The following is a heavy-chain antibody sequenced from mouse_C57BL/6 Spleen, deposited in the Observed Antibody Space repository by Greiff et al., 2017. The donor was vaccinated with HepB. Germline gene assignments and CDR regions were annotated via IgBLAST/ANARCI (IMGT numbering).Heavy chain of an antibody. CDR1: GYTFTSYG. Sequence: QVHVKQSGAELARPGASVKLSCKASGYTFTSYGISWVKQRTGQGLEWIGEIYPRSGNTYYNEKFKGKATLTADKSSSTAYMELRSLTSEDSAVYFCAGRYYYGSSYNFDYWGQGTTLTVSS. J-gene: IGHJ2*01. D-gene: IGHD1-1*01. CDR2: IYPRSGNT. V-gene: IGHV1-81*01. CDR3: AGRYYYGSSYNFDY.